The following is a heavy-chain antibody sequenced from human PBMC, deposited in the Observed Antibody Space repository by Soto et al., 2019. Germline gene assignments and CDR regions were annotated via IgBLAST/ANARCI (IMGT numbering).Heavy chain of an antibody. J-gene: IGHJ4*02. CDR3: AHSTSVPCCYYFDS. V-gene: IGHV2-5*01. CDR2: IYWNDDK. Sequence: SGPTLVNPTQTLTLTCPFSGFSLSTSGVGVGWIRQPPGKALEWLALIYWNDDKRYSPSLKSRLTLTKDTSKNQVVLTMTNMDPADTATYYCAHSTSVPCCYYFDSWGQGTLVTVSS. CDR1: GFSLSTSGVG. D-gene: IGHD1-26*01.